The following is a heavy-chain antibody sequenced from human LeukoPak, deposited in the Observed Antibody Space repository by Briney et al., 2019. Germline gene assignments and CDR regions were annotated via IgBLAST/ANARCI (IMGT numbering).Heavy chain of an antibody. CDR2: IYYSGST. CDR1: GGSISSSSYY. V-gene: IGHV4-39*01. D-gene: IGHD3-22*01. CDR3: ARQYYYDSSGYPDAFDI. Sequence: SSETLSLTCTVSGGSISSSSYYWGWIRQPPGKGLEWIGSIYYSGSTYYNPSLKSRVTISVDTSKNQFSLKLSSVTAADTAVYYCARQYYYDSSGYPDAFDIWGQGTMVTVSS. J-gene: IGHJ3*02.